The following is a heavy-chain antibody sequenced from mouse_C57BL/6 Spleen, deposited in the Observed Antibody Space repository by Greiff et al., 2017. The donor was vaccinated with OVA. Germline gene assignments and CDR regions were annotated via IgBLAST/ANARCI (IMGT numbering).Heavy chain of an antibody. CDR1: GYTFTSYW. Sequence: QVQLQQSGAELVRPGTSVKLSCKASGYTFTSYWMHWVKQRPGQGLEWIGVIDPSDSYTNYNQKFKGKATLTVDTSSSTAYMQLSSLTSEDSAVYYCARGDLYGSSRYFDVWGTGTTVTVSS. D-gene: IGHD1-1*01. J-gene: IGHJ1*03. CDR3: ARGDLYGSSRYFDV. CDR2: IDPSDSYT. V-gene: IGHV1-59*01.